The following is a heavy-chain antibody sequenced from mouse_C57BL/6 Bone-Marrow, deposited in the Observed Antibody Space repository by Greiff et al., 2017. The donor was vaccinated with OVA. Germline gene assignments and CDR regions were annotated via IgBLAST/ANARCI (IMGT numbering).Heavy chain of an antibody. CDR3: ARSDVITTARGFAY. V-gene: IGHV1-22*01. Sequence: VQLQQSGPELVKPGASVKMSCKASGYTFTDYNMHWVKQSHGKSLEWIGYINPNNGGTSYNQKFKGKAPLTVNKSSSTAYMELRSLTSEDSAVYYCARSDVITTARGFAYWGQGTLVTVSA. D-gene: IGHD1-1*01. CDR2: INPNNGGT. CDR1: GYTFTDYN. J-gene: IGHJ3*01.